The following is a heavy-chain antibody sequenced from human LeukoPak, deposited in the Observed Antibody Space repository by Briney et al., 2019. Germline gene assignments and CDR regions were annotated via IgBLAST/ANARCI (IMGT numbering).Heavy chain of an antibody. D-gene: IGHD6-13*01. CDR1: GYTFTSYG. CDR3: AKGLSAGTDGENSFNY. CDR2: ISAYNGNT. J-gene: IGHJ4*02. Sequence: GASVKVSCKASGYTFTSYGISWVRQAPGQGLEWMGWISAYNGNTNYAQKLQGRVTMTTDTSTSTAYMELRSLRSDDTAVYYCAKGLSAGTDGENSFNYWGQGTLVTVSS. V-gene: IGHV1-18*01.